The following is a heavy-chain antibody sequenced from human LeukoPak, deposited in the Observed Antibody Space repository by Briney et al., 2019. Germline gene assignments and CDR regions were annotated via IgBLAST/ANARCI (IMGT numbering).Heavy chain of an antibody. V-gene: IGHV3-23*01. Sequence: GGSLRLSCAASGFRFSDFTMTWVRQAPGKGPEWVSAIGGRGGSTYYADSVGGRFTISRDNSKDMVYLQMNGLKVEDTATYYCGKEGGAWGQGTKVTVSS. J-gene: IGHJ5*02. D-gene: IGHD3-16*01. CDR3: GKEGGA. CDR2: IGGRGGST. CDR1: GFRFSDFT.